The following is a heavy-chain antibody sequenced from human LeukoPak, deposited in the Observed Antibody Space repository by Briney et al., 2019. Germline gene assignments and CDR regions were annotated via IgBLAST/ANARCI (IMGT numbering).Heavy chain of an antibody. Sequence: PSETLSLTCTVSGGSISSGSYYWSWIRQPPGKGLEWIGSIYHSGSTFYNPSLKSRVTISVDTSKNQFSLKLSSVTAADTAMFYCARGLGPGSWFDPWGQGTLVTVSS. CDR1: GGSISSGSYY. V-gene: IGHV4-39*07. CDR2: IYHSGST. J-gene: IGHJ5*02. CDR3: ARGLGPGSWFDP. D-gene: IGHD3-10*01.